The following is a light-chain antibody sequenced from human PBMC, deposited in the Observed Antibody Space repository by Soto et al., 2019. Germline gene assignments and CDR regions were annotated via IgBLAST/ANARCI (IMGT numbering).Light chain of an antibody. Sequence: EVVMTQSPATLSVSPGERATLSCRASQSVSINLAWYQQKPGQAHRLLIFGASTRATGIPARFSGSGSGTEFTLTISSLQSEDFAVYYCHQYNNWPPWTFGQGTKEEIK. CDR3: HQYNNWPPWT. J-gene: IGKJ1*01. CDR2: GAS. CDR1: QSVSIN. V-gene: IGKV3-15*01.